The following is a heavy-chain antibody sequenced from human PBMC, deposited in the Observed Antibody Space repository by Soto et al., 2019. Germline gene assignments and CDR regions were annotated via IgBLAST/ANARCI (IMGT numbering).Heavy chain of an antibody. D-gene: IGHD3-3*01. V-gene: IGHV3-23*01. Sequence: GGSLRLSCVASGFTFSPFVMNWVRQAPGKGLEWVSAISGSDGATFYADSVKGRFTISRDNSKNTLYLQLNSLSAEDTAVYYCAKDFCSRYSCYFDSWGQGSLVTVSS. CDR2: ISGSDGAT. CDR3: AKDFCSRYSCYFDS. J-gene: IGHJ4*02. CDR1: GFTFSPFV.